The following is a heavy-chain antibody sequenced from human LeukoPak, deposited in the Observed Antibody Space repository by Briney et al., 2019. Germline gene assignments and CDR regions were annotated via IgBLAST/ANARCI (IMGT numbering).Heavy chain of an antibody. Sequence: AGGSLRLSCAASGFTFSSYAVSWVRQAPGKGLEWVSAISGSGGSTYYADSVKGRFTISRDNSKNTLYLQMNSLRAEDTAVYYCAKCFMVTPYAFDIWGQGTMVTVSS. CDR1: GFTFSSYA. CDR3: AKCFMVTPYAFDI. J-gene: IGHJ3*02. CDR2: ISGSGGST. D-gene: IGHD4-23*01. V-gene: IGHV3-23*01.